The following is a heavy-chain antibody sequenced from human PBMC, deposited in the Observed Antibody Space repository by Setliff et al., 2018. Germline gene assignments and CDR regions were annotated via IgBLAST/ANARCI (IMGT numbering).Heavy chain of an antibody. CDR2: ISSTSTTI. J-gene: IGHJ6*03. CDR1: GFTFSSYG. CDR3: ARSSAPIKRDYMDV. D-gene: IGHD2-2*02. V-gene: IGHV3-48*01. Sequence: PGGSLRLSCAASGFTFSSYGMNWVRQAPGKGLEWLSYISSTSTTIYYADSVKGRFTVSRENAKNSLYLQMNSLRADDAAVYYCARSSAPIKRDYMDVWGKGTTVTVSS.